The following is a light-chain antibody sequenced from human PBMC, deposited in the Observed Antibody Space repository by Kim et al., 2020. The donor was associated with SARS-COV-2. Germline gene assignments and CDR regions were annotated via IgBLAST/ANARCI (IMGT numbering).Light chain of an antibody. V-gene: IGKV1-27*01. J-gene: IGKJ4*01. CDR2: AAS. Sequence: DIQMTQSPSSLSASVGDRVTITCRASQGINTYLAWYQQKPGKVPKLLIYAASTLQSGVPSRFSGSGSGTDFTLSITSLQPEDVAIYYCQNYHSVPVLTFGGGTRLEI. CDR3: QNYHSVPVLT. CDR1: QGINTY.